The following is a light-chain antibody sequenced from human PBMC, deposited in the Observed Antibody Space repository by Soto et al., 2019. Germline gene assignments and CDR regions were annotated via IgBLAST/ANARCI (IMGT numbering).Light chain of an antibody. CDR3: ASYTSSSTYV. CDR2: DVS. V-gene: IGLV2-14*03. Sequence: QSVLTQPASVSGSPGQSITISCTGTSSDVGGYNYVSWYQHHPGKAPKLMIFDVSDRPSGVSNRFSGSKSGNTVSLSISGLQAEDEADYYCASYTSSSTYVFGTGTKATVL. J-gene: IGLJ1*01. CDR1: SSDVGGYNY.